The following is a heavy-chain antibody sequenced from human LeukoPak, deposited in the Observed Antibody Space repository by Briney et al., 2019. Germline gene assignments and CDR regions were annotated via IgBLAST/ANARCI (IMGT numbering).Heavy chain of an antibody. CDR2: ISYDGSNK. D-gene: IGHD3-3*01. V-gene: IGHV3-30*03. Sequence: GGSLRLSCAASGFTFSSYAMSWVRQAPGKGLEWVAVISYDGSNKYYADSVKGRFTISRDNAKNSLYLQMNSLRAEDTALYHCARAVYYDFWSGSPDDAFDIWGQGTMVTVSS. J-gene: IGHJ3*02. CDR3: ARAVYYDFWSGSPDDAFDI. CDR1: GFTFSSYA.